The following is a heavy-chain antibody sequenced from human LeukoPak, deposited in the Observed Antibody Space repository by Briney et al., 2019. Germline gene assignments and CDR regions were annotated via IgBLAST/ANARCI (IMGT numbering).Heavy chain of an antibody. V-gene: IGHV3-53*05. CDR2: IYSGGST. D-gene: IGHD1-7*01. CDR3: AKGGRYNWNYYAGGFDY. J-gene: IGHJ4*02. Sequence: GGSLRLSCAVSGFTVSSNYMSWVRQAPGKGLEWVSVIYSGGSTYYADSVKGRFTISRDNSKNTLYLQMNSLRAEDMALYYCAKGGRYNWNYYAGGFDYWGQGTLVTVSS. CDR1: GFTVSSNY.